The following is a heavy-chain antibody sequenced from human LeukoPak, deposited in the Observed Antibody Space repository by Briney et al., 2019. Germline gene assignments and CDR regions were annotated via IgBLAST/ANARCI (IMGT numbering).Heavy chain of an antibody. CDR1: GYTFTGYY. D-gene: IGHD3-9*01. V-gene: IGHV1-2*04. J-gene: IGHJ4*02. Sequence: ASVKVSCKAPGYTFTGYYMHWVRQAPGQGLEWMGWINPNSGGTNYAQKFQGWVTMTRDTSISTAYMELSRLRSDDTAVYYCARGPYDISPQDFDYWGQGTLVTVSS. CDR3: ARGPYDISPQDFDY. CDR2: INPNSGGT.